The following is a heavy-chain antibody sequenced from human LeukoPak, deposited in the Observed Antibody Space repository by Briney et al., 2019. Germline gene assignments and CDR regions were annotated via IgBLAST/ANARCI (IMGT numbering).Heavy chain of an antibody. CDR3: ARHRLDIFRRRGPFDP. V-gene: IGHV4-34*01. J-gene: IGHJ5*02. CDR2: INHSGGT. D-gene: IGHD3-9*01. Sequence: SETLSLTCAVYGGSFSGYYWSWIRQPPGKGLEGMGEINHSGGTNYNPSRKSRVTISVDTSKNQFSLKLSSVPAADTAVYYCARHRLDIFRRRGPFDPWGQGTLVTVSS. CDR1: GGSFSGYY.